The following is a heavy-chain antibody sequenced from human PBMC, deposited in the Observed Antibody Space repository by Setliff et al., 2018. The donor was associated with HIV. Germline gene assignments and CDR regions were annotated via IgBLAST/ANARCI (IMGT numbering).Heavy chain of an antibody. D-gene: IGHD7-27*01. J-gene: IGHJ4*02. CDR2: IKQDESER. V-gene: IGHV3-7*03. Sequence: LRLSCEASGLTFRNAWMKWVRQAPGRGLEWVANIKQDESERFYVDPVRGRFTISRDNAKGSLFLQMNSLRPEDTAVYYCVRSELLGRRYHFDYWGPGTLVTVS. CDR3: VRSELLGRRYHFDY. CDR1: GLTFRNAW.